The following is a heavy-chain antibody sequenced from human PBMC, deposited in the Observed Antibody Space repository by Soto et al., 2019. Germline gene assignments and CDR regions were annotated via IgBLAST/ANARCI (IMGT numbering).Heavy chain of an antibody. CDR3: ATSQKGYNWNYFDH. V-gene: IGHV4-39*01. CDR2: VFYTGFT. Sequence: PSETLSLTCTVSGGSISSSTYYWDWIRQLPGKGPEWIGSVFYTGFTSYNPSLESRVSVSVDTSKNQFSLKVSGVSAADTAVYYCATSQKGYNWNYFDHWGQGALVTVS. J-gene: IGHJ4*02. D-gene: IGHD1-20*01. CDR1: GGSISSSTYY.